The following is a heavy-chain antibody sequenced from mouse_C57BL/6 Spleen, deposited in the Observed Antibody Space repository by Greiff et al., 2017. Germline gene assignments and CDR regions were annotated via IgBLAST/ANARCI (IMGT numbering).Heavy chain of an antibody. V-gene: IGHV3-6*01. D-gene: IGHD1-1*01. Sequence: DVKLQESGPGLVKPSQSLSLTCSVTGYSITSGYYWNWIRQFPGNKLEWMGYISYDGSNNYNPSLKNRISITRDTSKNQFFLKLNSVTTEDTATYYCAREGDYYGFAYWGQGTLVTVSA. CDR2: ISYDGSN. J-gene: IGHJ3*01. CDR1: GYSITSGYY. CDR3: AREGDYYGFAY.